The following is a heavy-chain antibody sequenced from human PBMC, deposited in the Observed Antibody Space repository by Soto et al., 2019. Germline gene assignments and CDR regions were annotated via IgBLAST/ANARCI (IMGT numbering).Heavy chain of an antibody. CDR1: GGSISSYY. V-gene: IGHV4-59*01. J-gene: IGHJ6*03. Sequence: PSETLSLTCTVSGGSISSYYWSWIRQPPGKGLEWIGYIYYSGSTNYNPSLKSRVTISVDTSKNQFSLKLSSVTAADTAVYYCASTDFWSGYLDQYYYYYMDVWGNGTTVTVSS. CDR3: ASTDFWSGYLDQYYYYYMDV. D-gene: IGHD3-3*01. CDR2: IYYSGST.